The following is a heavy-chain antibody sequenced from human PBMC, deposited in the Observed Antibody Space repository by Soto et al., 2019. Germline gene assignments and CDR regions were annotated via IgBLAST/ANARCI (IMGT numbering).Heavy chain of an antibody. CDR2: IKPGTSDI. Sequence: PGESLKISCKGVGYNFGSAWIGWVRQMPGKGLEWMGLIKPGTSDIRYSPPFRGQVTISADKSISTAYLQWSSLKASDTAMYYCASITGTTVGYWGQGTLVTVSS. CDR1: GYNFGSAW. CDR3: ASITGTTVGY. J-gene: IGHJ4*02. V-gene: IGHV5-51*01. D-gene: IGHD1-7*01.